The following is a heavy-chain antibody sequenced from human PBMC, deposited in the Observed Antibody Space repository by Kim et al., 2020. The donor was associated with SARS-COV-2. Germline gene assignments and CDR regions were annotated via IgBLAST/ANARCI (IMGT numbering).Heavy chain of an antibody. D-gene: IGHD2-2*01. V-gene: IGHV3-21*01. CDR2: ISSSSSYI. J-gene: IGHJ4*02. CDR3: AREHKKLEYQLLDGDYYI. Sequence: GGSLRLSCAASGFTFSSYSMNWVRQAPGKGLEGVSSISSSSSYIYYADSVKGRFTISRDNAKNSLYLQMNSLRAEDTAVYYCAREHKKLEYQLLDGDYYIWGQGTLVTVSS. CDR1: GFTFSSYS.